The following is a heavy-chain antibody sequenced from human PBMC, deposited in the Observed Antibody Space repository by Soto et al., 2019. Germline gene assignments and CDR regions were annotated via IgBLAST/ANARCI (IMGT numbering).Heavy chain of an antibody. D-gene: IGHD2-15*01. V-gene: IGHV1-2*02. Sequence: GASVKVSCKTSEYIFSHSSIQWVRQAPGQGLEWMGWIYPNTGGTSFAQKFQDRVTLTSDTSITTAYMELSRLKSDDTAVYYCAVVSCSDGICHPCAFWG. CDR2: IYPNTGGT. CDR1: EYIFSHSS. J-gene: IGHJ2*01. CDR3: AVVSCSDGICHPCAF.